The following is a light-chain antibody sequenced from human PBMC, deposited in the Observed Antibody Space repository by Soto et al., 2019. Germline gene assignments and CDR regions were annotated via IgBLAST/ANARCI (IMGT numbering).Light chain of an antibody. CDR3: NSFTTTNTYV. J-gene: IGLJ1*01. V-gene: IGLV2-14*03. CDR2: DVS. CDR1: SSDVGGFDH. Sequence: QSALTQPASVSGSPGQSITISCTGASSDVGGFDHVSWYQQHPGEVPRLLIYDVSSRPSGVSDRFSGSKSGNTASLTISGLQAEDEADYYCNSFTTTNTYVFGTGTKLTVL.